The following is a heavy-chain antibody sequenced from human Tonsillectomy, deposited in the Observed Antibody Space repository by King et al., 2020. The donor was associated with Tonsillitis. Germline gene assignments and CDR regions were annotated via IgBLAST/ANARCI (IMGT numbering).Heavy chain of an antibody. Sequence: VQLVESGGGLVQPGGSLRLSCAASGFTFSSYEMNWVRQAPGQGLEWVSYISSSGSTIYYTDSVKGLLTISRDNAKNSLYLQMNSLRAEDAAVYYCARISTTSSLAFDIWGQGTMVTAAS. D-gene: IGHD2-2*01. CDR2: ISSSGSTI. V-gene: IGHV3-48*03. J-gene: IGHJ3*02. CDR3: ARISTTSSLAFDI. CDR1: GFTFSSYE.